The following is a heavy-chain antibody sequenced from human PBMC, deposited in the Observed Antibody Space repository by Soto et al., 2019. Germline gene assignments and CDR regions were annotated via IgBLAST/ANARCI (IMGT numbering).Heavy chain of an antibody. V-gene: IGHV1-2*06. CDR1: GYSFTDYH. J-gene: IGHJ6*02. CDR2: INPKSGGT. CDR3: ARGDSTDCSNGVCSFFYNHDMDV. D-gene: IGHD2-8*01. Sequence: QVQLVQSGAEVKKPGASVKVSCKASGYSFTDYHIHWVRQAPGQGLEWLGRINPKSGGTSTAQKFQGRLPMTTDTSIRTASMELTRLTSDDTAIYYCARGDSTDCSNGVCSFFYNHDMDVWGQGTTVTVSS.